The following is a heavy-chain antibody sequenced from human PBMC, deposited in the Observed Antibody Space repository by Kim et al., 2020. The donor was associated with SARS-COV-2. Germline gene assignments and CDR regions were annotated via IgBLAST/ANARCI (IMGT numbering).Heavy chain of an antibody. D-gene: IGHD1-26*01. CDR1: GASITSYH. Sequence: SETLSLTCTVSGASITSYHWSWIRQSPGKRLEWIGYIFYSDTPSYNPSLKSRVTISVDTSKNQFSLKLSSVTAADTAVYYCARPYPTRPWYFDSWGRGTL. V-gene: IGHV4-59*08. CDR3: ARPYPTRPWYFDS. CDR2: IFYSDTP. J-gene: IGHJ2*01.